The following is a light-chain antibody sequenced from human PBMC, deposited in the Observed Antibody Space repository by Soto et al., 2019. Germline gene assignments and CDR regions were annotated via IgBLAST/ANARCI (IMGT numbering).Light chain of an antibody. J-gene: IGKJ2*01. CDR2: KAS. V-gene: IGKV1-5*03. CDR1: QSISAW. CDR3: QHYDSYSYT. Sequence: DIQMTQSPSTLSASVGDRVTITCRASQSISAWLAWYQQKPGKAPKLLIYKASGLESGVPSRFRGSGSGTEFSLTISSLQPDDFATYYCQHYDSYSYTFGQGIKLEIK.